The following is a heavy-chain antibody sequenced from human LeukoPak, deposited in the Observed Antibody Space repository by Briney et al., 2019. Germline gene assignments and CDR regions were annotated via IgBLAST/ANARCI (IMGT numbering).Heavy chain of an antibody. J-gene: IGHJ4*02. CDR3: ARACCSSTSCYRGAIAAHPIYFDY. CDR1: GGSPSGYY. Sequence: PETLSLTCAVSGGSPSGYYWSWIRHPPGKVLEWIGEINHSGSTNYHPSLKSRVTISVDTSKSQFALKLSSVTAADTAVYYCARACCSSTSCYRGAIAAHPIYFDYWGQGTLVTVSS. V-gene: IGHV4-34*01. CDR2: INHSGST. D-gene: IGHD2-2*01.